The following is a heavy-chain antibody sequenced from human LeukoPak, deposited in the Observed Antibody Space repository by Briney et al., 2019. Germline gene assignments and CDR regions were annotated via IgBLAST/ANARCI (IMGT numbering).Heavy chain of an antibody. Sequence: SQTLSLTCAISGDSVSSKNAAWNCVRQSPSRGLEWLGRTYYRSKWYNDNAESVKGRISINPDTSKNQFSLQLNSVTPEDTAVYYCARGFSSGWLDYWGRGTLVTVSS. CDR2: TYYRSKWYN. V-gene: IGHV6-1*01. CDR1: GDSVSSKNAA. J-gene: IGHJ4*02. CDR3: ARGFSSGWLDY. D-gene: IGHD6-19*01.